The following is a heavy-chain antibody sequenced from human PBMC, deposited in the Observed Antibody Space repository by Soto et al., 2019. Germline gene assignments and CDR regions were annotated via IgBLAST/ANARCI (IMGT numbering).Heavy chain of an antibody. CDR2: ISANNGTT. V-gene: IGHV1-18*01. CDR3: ARAAWLGEIDY. J-gene: IGHJ4*02. CDR1: GGTFSSYA. Sequence: ASVKVSCKASGGTFSSYAISWVRQAPGQGLEWMGWISANNGTTNYAQKLQGRVTMTTDTSTSTAYMELRSLRSDDTAVYYCARAAWLGEIDYWGQGTLVTVSS. D-gene: IGHD5-12*01.